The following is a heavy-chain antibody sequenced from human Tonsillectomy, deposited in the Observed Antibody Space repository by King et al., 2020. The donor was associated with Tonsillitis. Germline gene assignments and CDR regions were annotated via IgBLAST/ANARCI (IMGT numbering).Heavy chain of an antibody. V-gene: IGHV3-30*01. D-gene: IGHD3-22*01. CDR3: ARGSYYGGSGHSPFDS. J-gene: IGHJ4*02. CDR2: ISFAVSNK. CDR1: GFTLSNYA. Sequence: VQLVESGGGVVQPGRSLRLSCAASGFTLSNYAMHWVRQAPGKGLEWVAVISFAVSNKYYADSVKGRFTISRDTSRNTLYLQMNSLRPDDTAVYYCARGSYYGGSGHSPFDSWGQGTLVTVSS.